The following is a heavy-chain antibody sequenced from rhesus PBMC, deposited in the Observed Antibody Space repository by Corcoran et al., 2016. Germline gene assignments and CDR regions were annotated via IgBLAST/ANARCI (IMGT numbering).Heavy chain of an antibody. Sequence: QVQLQESGPGLVKPSETLSLTCAVSGGSISSSHWWSWIRQPPGKGLEWIGYISGSSGSTYYNPSLKSRVTISKDTSKNQCSLKLSSVTAADTAVYYCARVVGLQYLYYWGQGVLVTVSA. D-gene: IGHD3-3*01. CDR3: ARVVGLQYLYY. V-gene: IGHV4S19*01. J-gene: IGHJ4*01. CDR2: ISGSSGST. CDR1: GGSISSSHW.